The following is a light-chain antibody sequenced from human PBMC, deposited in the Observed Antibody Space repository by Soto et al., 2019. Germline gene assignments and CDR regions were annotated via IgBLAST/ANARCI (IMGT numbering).Light chain of an antibody. CDR2: DVS. Sequence: QSVLTQPASVSGSPGQSITISCTGTSSDVGGYDYVSWYQQHPGNAPKLIIYDVSSRSSGVSNRFSGSKSGSTASLTISGLQAEDEADYYCNSYTSSATLVFGGGTKLTVL. CDR1: SSDVGGYDY. CDR3: NSYTSSATLV. V-gene: IGLV2-14*03. J-gene: IGLJ2*01.